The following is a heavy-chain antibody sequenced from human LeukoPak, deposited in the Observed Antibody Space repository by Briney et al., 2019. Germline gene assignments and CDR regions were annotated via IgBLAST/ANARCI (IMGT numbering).Heavy chain of an antibody. CDR1: GFTFSDYY. J-gene: IGHJ4*02. V-gene: IGHV3-11*05. D-gene: IGHD6-19*01. Sequence: GGSLRLSCAASGFTFSDYYMTWIRQAPGKGLEWVSYISSSYSYTSYADSVKGRFTISRDNSKNTLYLQMNSLRAEDTAVYYCAKEESSEAGWTSPFYWGQGTLVTVSS. CDR2: ISSSYSYT. CDR3: AKEESSEAGWTSPFY.